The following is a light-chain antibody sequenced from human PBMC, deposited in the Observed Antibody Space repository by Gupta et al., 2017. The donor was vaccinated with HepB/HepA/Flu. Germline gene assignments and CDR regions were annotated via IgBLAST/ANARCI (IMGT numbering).Light chain of an antibody. Sequence: DIRMTQSPLSLPVAPGETASIPCRSNQGILPRRAYTYLHRYLQKPGQSLHLLIYMGAMRVSGVPERCSASGSGTDFTLEISRVQAEDVGVYFCKQSLETLPTFGQGTQVEIK. CDR3: KQSLETLPT. CDR1: QGILPRRAYTY. J-gene: IGKJ5*01. CDR2: MGA. V-gene: IGKV2-28*01.